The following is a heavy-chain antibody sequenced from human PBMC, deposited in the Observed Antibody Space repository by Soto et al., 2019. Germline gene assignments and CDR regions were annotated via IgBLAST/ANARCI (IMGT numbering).Heavy chain of an antibody. CDR1: GFTFSSYW. CDR3: ARDPRSTGVWHPLFDI. V-gene: IGHV3-7*01. Sequence: GGSLRLSCVASGFTFSSYWMSWVRQAPGKGLEWVANIKQDGSEKYYVDSVKGRFTISRDNAKNSLYLQMNSLRAEDTAVYYCARDPRSTGVWHPLFDIWGQGTMVTVSS. CDR2: IKQDGSEK. D-gene: IGHD3-16*01. J-gene: IGHJ3*02.